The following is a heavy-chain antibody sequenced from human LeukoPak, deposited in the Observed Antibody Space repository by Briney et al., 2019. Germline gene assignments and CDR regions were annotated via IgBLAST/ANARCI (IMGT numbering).Heavy chain of an antibody. J-gene: IGHJ4*02. V-gene: IGHV3-9*01. CDR2: ISWNSGSI. Sequence: PGRSLRLSCAASGFTFDDYAMHWVRQAPGKGLEWVSGISWNSGSIGYADSVKGRFTISRDNSKNTLYLQMNSLRAEDTAVYYCAKEEYCSSTSCYPSDYGKYYWGQGTLVTVSS. D-gene: IGHD2-2*01. CDR3: AKEEYCSSTSCYPSDYGKYY. CDR1: GFTFDDYA.